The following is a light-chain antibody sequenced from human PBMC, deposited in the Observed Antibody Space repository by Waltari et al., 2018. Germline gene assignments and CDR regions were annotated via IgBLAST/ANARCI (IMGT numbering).Light chain of an antibody. Sequence: EIVLTQSPGTLSLSPGERATLSCRASQSVSNYLTWYQQKPGQAPRLLIYDASSRTTGIPDRFSGSGSGTDCTLTISRLEPEDFAVYYCQLYGSSPPNTFGQGTKVEIK. V-gene: IGKV3-20*01. CDR2: DAS. CDR1: QSVSNY. J-gene: IGKJ1*01. CDR3: QLYGSSPPNT.